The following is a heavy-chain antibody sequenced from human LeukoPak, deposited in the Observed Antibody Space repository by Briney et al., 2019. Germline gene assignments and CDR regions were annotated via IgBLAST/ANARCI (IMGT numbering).Heavy chain of an antibody. CDR2: ISGSGGST. CDR3: ATFIAVARNYYFDY. J-gene: IGHJ4*02. V-gene: IGHV3-23*01. D-gene: IGHD6-19*01. Sequence: GGSLRLSCAASGFTFSSYFMSWVRQAPGKGLEWVSAISGSGGSTYYADSVKGRFTISRDNSKNTLYLQMNSLRAEDTAVYYCATFIAVARNYYFDYWGQGTLVTVSS. CDR1: GFTFSSYF.